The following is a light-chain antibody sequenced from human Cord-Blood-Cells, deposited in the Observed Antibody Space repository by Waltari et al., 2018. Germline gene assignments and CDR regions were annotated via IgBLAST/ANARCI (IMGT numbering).Light chain of an antibody. Sequence: DIQMTQSPSSLSASVGDRVTIPCRASQSSSSYLNWYPQKPGTAPKILIYAASSLESGVPTRFSGSGSVTDFPPNNRSLQTGDFATYYCQQSYSTPWTFGQGTKVEIK. CDR3: QQSYSTPWT. J-gene: IGKJ1*01. V-gene: IGKV1-39*01. CDR2: AAS. CDR1: QSSSSY.